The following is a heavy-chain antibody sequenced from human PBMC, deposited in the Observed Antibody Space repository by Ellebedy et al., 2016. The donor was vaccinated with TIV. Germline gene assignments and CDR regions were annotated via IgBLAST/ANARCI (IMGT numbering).Heavy chain of an antibody. CDR1: GFTFSIYS. V-gene: IGHV3-48*02. CDR3: ARSDSGGYKEDAFDI. J-gene: IGHJ3*02. D-gene: IGHD1-26*01. Sequence: GGSLRLSXAASGFTFSIYSMNWVRQAPGKGLEWISYFSRSGATIYYADSVNGRFTVSRDNAKNSVNLQMNSLRDEDTALYYCARSDSGGYKEDAFDIWGQGTMVTVAS. CDR2: FSRSGATI.